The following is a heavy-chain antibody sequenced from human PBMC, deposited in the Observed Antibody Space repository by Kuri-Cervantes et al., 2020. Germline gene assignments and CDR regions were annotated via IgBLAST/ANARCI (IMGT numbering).Heavy chain of an antibody. J-gene: IGHJ4*02. Sequence: GESLKISCAASGFTFSSYWMHWVRQAPGKGLVWVSRINSDGSSTTYADSVKGRFTISRDNAKNTLDLQMNSLRAEDSALYYCVGANPSSDYWGQGTLVTVSS. V-gene: IGHV3-74*01. CDR1: GFTFSSYW. CDR3: VGANPSSDY. CDR2: INSDGSST. D-gene: IGHD1-26*01.